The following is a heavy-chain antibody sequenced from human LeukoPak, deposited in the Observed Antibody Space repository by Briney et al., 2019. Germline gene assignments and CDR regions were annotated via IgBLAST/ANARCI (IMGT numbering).Heavy chain of an antibody. V-gene: IGHV3-43*02. Sequence: GGSLRLSCAASGFTFDDYAMHWVRQAPGKGLEWVSLISGDGGSTYYADSVKGRFTISRDNSKNSLYLQMNSLRTEDTALYYCAKDIVPAARTYYFDYGGQGTLVTVSS. CDR3: AKDIVPAARTYYFDY. J-gene: IGHJ4*02. D-gene: IGHD2-2*01. CDR2: ISGDGGST. CDR1: GFTFDDYA.